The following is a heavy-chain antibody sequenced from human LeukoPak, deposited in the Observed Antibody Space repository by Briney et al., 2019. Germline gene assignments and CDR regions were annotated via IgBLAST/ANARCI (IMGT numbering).Heavy chain of an antibody. CDR3: ARAGSTYGDYLFFDY. Sequence: ASVKVSCKASGYTFTSYGISWVRPAPGQGLEWMGWISAYNGNTNYAQKFQGRVTMTTDTSTSTAYMELRSLRSDDTAVYYCARAGSTYGDYLFFDYWGQGSLVTVSS. CDR1: GYTFTSYG. D-gene: IGHD4-17*01. J-gene: IGHJ4*02. CDR2: ISAYNGNT. V-gene: IGHV1-18*01.